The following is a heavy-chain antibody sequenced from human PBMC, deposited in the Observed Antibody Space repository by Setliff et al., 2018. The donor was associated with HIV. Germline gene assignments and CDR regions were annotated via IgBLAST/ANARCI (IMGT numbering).Heavy chain of an antibody. CDR2: INPSVGST. Sequence: VASVKVSCKASGYILTSHYMHWVRQAPGQGLEWMGIINPSVGSTSYAQNFQGKVTMTRDTSISTAYMQVTRLTSDDTAVYYCANSRHFSGDYSFDYWGQGTQVTVSS. V-gene: IGHV1-46*01. CDR1: GYILTSHY. D-gene: IGHD1-26*01. J-gene: IGHJ4*02. CDR3: ANSRHFSGDYSFDY.